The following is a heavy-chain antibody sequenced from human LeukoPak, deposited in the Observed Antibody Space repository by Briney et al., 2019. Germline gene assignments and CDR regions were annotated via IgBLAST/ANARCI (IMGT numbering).Heavy chain of an antibody. Sequence: SETLSLTCTVSGASISSYYWSWIRQPAGKALEWIGRIYVTGSTTYNPSLEGRVTMSLDTSKNHFSLKLGSVTAADTAVYYCARDSGTTGEVKFDPWGQGTLVTVSS. J-gene: IGHJ5*02. CDR1: GASISSYY. CDR3: ARDSGTTGEVKFDP. V-gene: IGHV4-4*07. D-gene: IGHD1-7*01. CDR2: IYVTGST.